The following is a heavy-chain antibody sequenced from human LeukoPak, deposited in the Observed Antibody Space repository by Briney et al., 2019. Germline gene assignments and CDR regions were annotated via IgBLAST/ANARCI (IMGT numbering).Heavy chain of an antibody. J-gene: IGHJ5*02. V-gene: IGHV7-4-1*02. CDR1: GYTFTNYG. D-gene: IGHD3-10*01. CDR2: INTNTGNP. Sequence: GASVKVSCKASGYTFTNYGISWVRQAPGQGLEWMGWINTNTGNPTYAQGFTERFVFSLDTSVSTAYLQISSLKAEDTAVYYCARVPWFGEVSRFDPWGQGTLVTVSS. CDR3: ARVPWFGEVSRFDP.